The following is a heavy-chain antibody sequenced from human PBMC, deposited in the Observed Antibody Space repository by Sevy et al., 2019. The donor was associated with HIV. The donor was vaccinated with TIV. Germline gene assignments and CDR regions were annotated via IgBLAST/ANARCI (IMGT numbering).Heavy chain of an antibody. J-gene: IGHJ4*02. V-gene: IGHV3-23*01. CDR2: LSFGCGKI. D-gene: IGHD2-8*01. CDR1: GFAFYDYS. Sequence: QPGGSLRLSCAAPGFAFYDYSMSWIRQAPGKGLEWVATLSFGCGKINYADSVKGRFTISRDNSKNSFYLQMDNLRVEDTALYYCAREGCTRPHDYWGQGTRVTVSS. CDR3: AREGCTRPHDY.